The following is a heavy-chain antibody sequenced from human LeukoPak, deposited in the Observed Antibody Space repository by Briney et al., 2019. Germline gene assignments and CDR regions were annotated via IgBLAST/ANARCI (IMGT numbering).Heavy chain of an antibody. Sequence: GGSLRLSCAASGFTFDDYAMHWVRQAPGKGLEWVSGISWNSGSIGYADSVKGRFTISRDNAKNSLYLQMNSLRAEDTALYYCAKGRGYELPLDNWGQGTLVTVSS. CDR3: AKGRGYELPLDN. V-gene: IGHV3-9*01. CDR2: ISWNSGSI. D-gene: IGHD2-2*01. J-gene: IGHJ4*02. CDR1: GFTFDDYA.